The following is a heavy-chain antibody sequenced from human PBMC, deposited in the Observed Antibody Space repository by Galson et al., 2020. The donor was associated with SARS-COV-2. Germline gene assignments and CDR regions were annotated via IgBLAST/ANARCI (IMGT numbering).Heavy chain of an antibody. CDR2: ISGSGGST. Sequence: GGSLRLSCAASGFTFSSYAMSWVRQAPGKGLEWVSAISGSGGSTYYADSVKGRFTISRDNSKNTLYLQMNSLRAEATAVYYCAKDKEDTAMVTSPFVAGFDDWGQGTLVTVSS. V-gene: IGHV3-23*01. CDR3: AKDKEDTAMVTSPFVAGFDD. D-gene: IGHD5-18*01. CDR1: GFTFSSYA. J-gene: IGHJ4*02.